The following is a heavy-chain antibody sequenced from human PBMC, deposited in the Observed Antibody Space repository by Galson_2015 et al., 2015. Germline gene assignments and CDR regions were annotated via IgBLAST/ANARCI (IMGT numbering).Heavy chain of an antibody. V-gene: IGHV5-51*01. J-gene: IGHJ3*02. CDR1: GHSFTSYW. D-gene: IGHD3-16*02. CDR2: IYVGDSDT. Sequence: QSGAEVKKPGESLQISCKGSGHSFTSYWIGWVRQMPGKGLEWMGIIYVGDSDTRYSPSFQGQVTISADKSISTANLQWSSLKASDTAMYYCARVVANAFDIWGQGTMVPVSS. CDR3: ARVVANAFDI.